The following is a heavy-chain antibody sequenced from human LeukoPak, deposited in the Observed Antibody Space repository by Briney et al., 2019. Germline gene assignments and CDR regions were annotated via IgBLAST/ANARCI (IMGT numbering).Heavy chain of an antibody. CDR3: GLSMVRALSPDY. D-gene: IGHD3-10*01. Sequence: GGSLRLSCAASRFTFSSYFMSWVRQAPGKGLEWVSGINSDGSSTNYADSVKGRFTISRDNAKNTLFLQMDSLRDEDTAVYYCGLSMVRALSPDYWGQGTLVTVSS. V-gene: IGHV3-74*01. CDR1: RFTFSSYF. J-gene: IGHJ4*02. CDR2: INSDGSST.